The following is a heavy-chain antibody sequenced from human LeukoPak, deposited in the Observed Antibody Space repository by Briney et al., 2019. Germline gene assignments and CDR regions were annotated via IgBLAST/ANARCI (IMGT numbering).Heavy chain of an antibody. CDR3: ARAEVKLGEQTFDY. J-gene: IGHJ4*02. Sequence: ASVKVSCKASGYTFTSYGISWVRQAPGQGLEWMGWISAYNGNTNYAQKLQGRVAMTTDTSTSTAYMELRSLRSDDTAVYYCARAEVKLGEQTFDYWGQGTLVTVSS. CDR2: ISAYNGNT. D-gene: IGHD3-16*01. V-gene: IGHV1-18*01. CDR1: GYTFTSYG.